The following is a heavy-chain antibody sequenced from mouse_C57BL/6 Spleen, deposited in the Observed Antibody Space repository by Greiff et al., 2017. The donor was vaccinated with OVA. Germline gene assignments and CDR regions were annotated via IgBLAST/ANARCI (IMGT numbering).Heavy chain of an antibody. Sequence: EVHLVESGGGLVQPGESLKLSCESNEYEFPSHDMSWVRKTPEKRLELVAAINSDGGSTYYPDTMERRFIISRDNTKKTLYLQMSSLRSEDTALYYCARRATYYYGSSYWYFDVWGTGTTVTVSS. CDR2: INSDGGST. J-gene: IGHJ1*03. V-gene: IGHV5-2*01. D-gene: IGHD1-1*01. CDR1: EYEFPSHD. CDR3: ARRATYYYGSSYWYFDV.